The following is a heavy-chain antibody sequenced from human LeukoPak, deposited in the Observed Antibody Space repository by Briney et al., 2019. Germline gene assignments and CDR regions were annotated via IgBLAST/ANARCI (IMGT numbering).Heavy chain of an antibody. J-gene: IGHJ4*02. CDR2: IYHSGST. CDR1: GGSISSGGYS. CDR3: ARGYGSGLVDY. Sequence: SQTLSLTCAVSGGSISSGGYSWSWIRQPPGKGLEWIGYIYHSGSTYYNPSLNSRFTISVDRPKDQFSLKLSSVTAADTAVYYCARGYGSGLVDYWGQGTLVTVSS. D-gene: IGHD3-10*01. V-gene: IGHV4-30-2*01.